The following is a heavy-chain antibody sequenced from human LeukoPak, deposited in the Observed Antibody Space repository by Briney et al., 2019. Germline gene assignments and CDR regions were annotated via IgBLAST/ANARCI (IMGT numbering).Heavy chain of an antibody. J-gene: IGHJ5*02. V-gene: IGHV1-69*05. D-gene: IGHD3-3*01. Sequence: EASVKVSCKASGGTFSSYAISWVRQAPGQGLEWMGGIIPIFGTANYAQKFQGRVTMTRDTSTSTVYMELSSLTSDDTAVYYCARRDDFWSGYYIFDHWGQGTLVTVSS. CDR2: IIPIFGTA. CDR1: GGTFSSYA. CDR3: ARRDDFWSGYYIFDH.